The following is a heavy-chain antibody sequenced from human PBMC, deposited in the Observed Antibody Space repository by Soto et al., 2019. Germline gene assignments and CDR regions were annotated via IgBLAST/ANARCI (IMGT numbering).Heavy chain of an antibody. D-gene: IGHD3-10*01. CDR2: TSGNGGNT. CDR1: GFTFSSHA. CDR3: AKALYASRIGDAFDI. J-gene: IGHJ3*02. V-gene: IGHV3-23*01. Sequence: VQLLESGGGLVQPGGSLRLSCAASGFTFSSHAISWVRQAPGKGLEWVSVTSGNGGNTYYAGSVKGRFTISRDSSKSTLYLQMNSLRAEDTAVYYCAKALYASRIGDAFDIWGQGTMVTVSS.